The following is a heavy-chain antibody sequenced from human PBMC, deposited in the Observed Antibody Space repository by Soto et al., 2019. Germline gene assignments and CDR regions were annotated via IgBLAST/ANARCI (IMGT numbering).Heavy chain of an antibody. J-gene: IGHJ6*02. CDR3: ARDRTIAAAGGGHYYYGMVV. CDR2: IYYSGST. D-gene: IGHD6-13*01. Sequence: SETLSLTCTVSGGSISSYYWSWIRQPPGKGLEWIGYIYYSGSTNYNPSLKSRVTISVDTSKNQFSLKLNSVTAADTAVYYCARDRTIAAAGGGHYYYGMVVWGQGTTVTVSS. CDR1: GGSISSYY. V-gene: IGHV4-59*01.